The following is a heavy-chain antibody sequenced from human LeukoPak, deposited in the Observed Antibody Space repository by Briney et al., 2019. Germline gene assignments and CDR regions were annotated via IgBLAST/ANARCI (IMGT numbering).Heavy chain of an antibody. CDR2: ISGSGGST. Sequence: GGSLRLSCAASGFTFSSYSMNWVRQAPGKGLEWVSAISGSGGSTYYADSVKGRFTISRDNSKNTLYLQMNSLRAEDTAVYYCAKMYYYDSIWGAFDIWGQGTMVTVSS. D-gene: IGHD3-22*01. CDR1: GFTFSSYS. CDR3: AKMYYYDSIWGAFDI. V-gene: IGHV3-23*01. J-gene: IGHJ3*02.